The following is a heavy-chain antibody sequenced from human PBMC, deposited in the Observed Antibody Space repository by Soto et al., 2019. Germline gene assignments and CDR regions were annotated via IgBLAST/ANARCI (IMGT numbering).Heavy chain of an antibody. CDR3: ARGPQLRYFDWLLYRFDP. V-gene: IGHV1-18*01. CDR1: GYTFTSYG. CDR2: ISAYNGNT. D-gene: IGHD3-9*01. J-gene: IGHJ5*02. Sequence: QVQLVQSGAEVKKPGASVKVSCKASGYTFTSYGISWVRQAPGQGLEWMGWISAYNGNTNYAQKLQGRVTMTTDTATSTAYMELRSLRSDDTAVYYCARGPQLRYFDWLLYRFDPWGQGTLVTVSS.